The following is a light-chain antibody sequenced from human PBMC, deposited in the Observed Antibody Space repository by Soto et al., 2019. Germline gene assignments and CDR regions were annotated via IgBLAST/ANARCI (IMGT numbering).Light chain of an antibody. CDR1: QSISSW. CDR2: KAS. CDR3: QQYKSYPRT. J-gene: IGKJ1*01. V-gene: IGKV1-5*03. Sequence: DIQMTQSPSTLSASAGDRVTITCRASQSISSWLAWYQQKPGKAPKLLIYKASSLESGVPSRFSGSGSGTEFTLTISSLQPDDFATYYCQQYKSYPRTFGQGTKV.